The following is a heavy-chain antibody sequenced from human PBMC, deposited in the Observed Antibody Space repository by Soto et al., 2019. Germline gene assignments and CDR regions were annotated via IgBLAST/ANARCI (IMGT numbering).Heavy chain of an antibody. D-gene: IGHD6-19*01. CDR1: GFTFSSFA. Sequence: PGGSLRLSCAASGFTFSSFAMTWVRQAPGMGLQWVSSISYSGGSTYYAYSVRGRFTISIDNSNNTLYLQLNSLGAEDTAVYYCAKDKPAAGSKWLVTXWGRGTLVTVSX. J-gene: IGHJ4*02. V-gene: IGHV3-23*01. CDR2: ISYSGGST. CDR3: AKDKPAAGSKWLVTX.